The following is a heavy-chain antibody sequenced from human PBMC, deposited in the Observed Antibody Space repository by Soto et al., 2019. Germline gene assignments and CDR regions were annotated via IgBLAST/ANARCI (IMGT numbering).Heavy chain of an antibody. Sequence: VKVTSDASRLANTCSSRQSVRQAPGQGLEWMGIINPSGGYTSYAQKFQGRVTMTRDTSTRTVYMELSSLRFEFTGVYYHARAQNYF. CDR1: RLANTCSS. V-gene: IGHV1-46*01. CDR2: INPSGGYT. CDR3: ARAQNYF. J-gene: IGHJ4*01.